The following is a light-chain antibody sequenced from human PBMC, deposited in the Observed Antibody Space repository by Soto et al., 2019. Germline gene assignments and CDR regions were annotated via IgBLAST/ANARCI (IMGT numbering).Light chain of an antibody. CDR2: NNN. V-gene: IGLV1-44*01. CDR1: SSNIGTNA. CDR3: AAWDDSLNGYV. Sequence: QSVLTQPPSASGTPGQRVTISCSGGSSNIGTNAVNWYQRLPGTAPKLLIYNNNQRPSGVPDRFSGSKSGTSASLAISGLQSEDEADYYCAAWDDSLNGYVSGTGTKVTVL. J-gene: IGLJ1*01.